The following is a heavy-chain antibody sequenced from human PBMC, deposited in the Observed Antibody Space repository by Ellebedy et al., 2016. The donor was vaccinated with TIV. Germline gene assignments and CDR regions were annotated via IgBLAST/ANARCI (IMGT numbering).Heavy chain of an antibody. J-gene: IGHJ5*02. D-gene: IGHD2-2*01. Sequence: SETLSLTCTVSGGSISYYYWSWIRQPPGKGLEWIGYIYKSGSTNYNPSLKSRLTISIDTSKNQFSLRLRSVIAADTAVYYCARLEHCISTSCQQSNNWFDPWGPGTLVTVSS. CDR2: IYKSGST. CDR1: GGSISYYY. CDR3: ARLEHCISTSCQQSNNWFDP. V-gene: IGHV4-59*08.